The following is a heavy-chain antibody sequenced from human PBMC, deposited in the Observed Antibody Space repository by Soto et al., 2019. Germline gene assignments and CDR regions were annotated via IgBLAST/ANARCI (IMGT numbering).Heavy chain of an antibody. CDR3: AQRLPAYGLGRERANYFDP. J-gene: IGHJ5*02. V-gene: IGHV2-5*02. CDR2: IYWDDDK. D-gene: IGHD3-10*01. CDR1: GFSLSTTGVG. Sequence: QITLKESGPPLVRPTQTLTLTCTFSGFSLSTTGVGVGWIRQPPGKALAWLALIYWDDDKRYSPSLKSRLTITKDTSKKEVILTMTNMDPVDTATYYCAQRLPAYGLGRERANYFDPWGQEPWSPSPQ.